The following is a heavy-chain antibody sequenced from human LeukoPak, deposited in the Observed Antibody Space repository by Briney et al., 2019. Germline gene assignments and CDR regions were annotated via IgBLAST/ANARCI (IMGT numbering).Heavy chain of an antibody. CDR1: GFTFRSYW. Sequence: PGGSLRLSCAASGFTFRSYWMHWVRQAPGKGLVWVSRINRDGSSTSYADSVKGRFTISRDNAKNTLYLQMNGLRAEDTAVYYCARDPEWLLYRYLDYWGQGTLVTVSS. CDR2: INRDGSST. V-gene: IGHV3-74*01. CDR3: ARDPEWLLYRYLDY. D-gene: IGHD3-3*01. J-gene: IGHJ4*02.